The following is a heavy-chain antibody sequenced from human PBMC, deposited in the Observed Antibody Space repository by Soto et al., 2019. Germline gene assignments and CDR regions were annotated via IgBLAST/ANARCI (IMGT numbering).Heavy chain of an antibody. J-gene: IGHJ5*02. CDR2: IYHSGST. V-gene: IGHV4-4*02. Sequence: PSETLSLTCAVSGGSISSSNWWSWVRQPPGKGLEWIGEIYHSGSTNYNPSLKSRVTISVDKSKNQFSLKLSSVTAADTAVYYCARDWAIGSGSYYRPFDPWGQGTLVTVS. CDR3: ARDWAIGSGSYYRPFDP. D-gene: IGHD3-10*01. CDR1: GGSISSSNW.